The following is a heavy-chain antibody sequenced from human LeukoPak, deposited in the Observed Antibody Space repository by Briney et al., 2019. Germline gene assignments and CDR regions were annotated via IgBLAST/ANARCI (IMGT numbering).Heavy chain of an antibody. CDR3: ARQKRGYDAFDI. CDR2: VYYSRTT. V-gene: IGHV4-59*01. D-gene: IGHD3-22*01. Sequence: SETLSLTCTVSGGSISSYYWSWIRQPPGKGLEWIGYVYYSRTTNYNPSLKSRVSISLDTSKNQFTLKLSSVTAADTAVYYCARQKRGYDAFDIWGKGKMVTVSS. J-gene: IGHJ3*02. CDR1: GGSISSYY.